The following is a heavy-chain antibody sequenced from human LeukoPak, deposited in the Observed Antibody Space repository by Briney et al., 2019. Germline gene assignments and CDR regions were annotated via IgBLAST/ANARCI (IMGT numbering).Heavy chain of an antibody. J-gene: IGHJ6*03. Sequence: PGGSLRLSCAASGFTFSSYWMSWVRQAPGKGLEWVANIKQDGSEKYYADSVKGRFTISRDNSKNMVYLQMNSLRAEDTAVYYCARAPRLLEWLTDLYYYYYMDVWGKGTTVTVSS. CDR1: GFTFSSYW. V-gene: IGHV3-7*01. CDR3: ARAPRLLEWLTDLYYYYYMDV. CDR2: IKQDGSEK. D-gene: IGHD3-3*01.